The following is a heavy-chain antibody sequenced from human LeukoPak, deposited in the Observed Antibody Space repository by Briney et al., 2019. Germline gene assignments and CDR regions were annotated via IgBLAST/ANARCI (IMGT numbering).Heavy chain of an antibody. CDR1: GFTLSYYN. J-gene: IGHJ3*01. CDR2: ITARSTSI. D-gene: IGHD4-17*01. V-gene: IGHV3-21*01. Sequence: PGGSLRLSCAASGFTLSYYNMNWVRQAPGQGLEWVSSITARSTSIYYADSVKGRFTISRDNAKSSLYLQMDSLRAEDTAVYYCARSRGDIRPDALDVWAKGQWSPSLQ. CDR3: ARSRGDIRPDALDV.